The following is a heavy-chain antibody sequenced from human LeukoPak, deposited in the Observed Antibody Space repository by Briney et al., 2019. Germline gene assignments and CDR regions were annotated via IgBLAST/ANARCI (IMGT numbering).Heavy chain of an antibody. J-gene: IGHJ5*02. CDR2: IYWDDDK. Sequence: SGPTLVKPTQTLTLTCTFSGFSLSTSGVGVGWIRQPPGKALEWLALIYWDDDKRYSPSLKSRLTITKDTSKNQVVLTMTNMDPVDTATYYCAHLTALRSRHDNWFDPWGQGTLVTVSS. V-gene: IGHV2-5*02. CDR3: AHLTALRSRHDNWFDP. CDR1: GFSLSTSGVG. D-gene: IGHD5-18*01.